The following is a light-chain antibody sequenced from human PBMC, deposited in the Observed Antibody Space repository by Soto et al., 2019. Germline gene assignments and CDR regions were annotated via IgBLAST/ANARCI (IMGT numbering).Light chain of an antibody. CDR1: SSNIGAGSD. CDR3: QSDDSSLSVV. V-gene: IGLV1-40*01. Sequence: QSVLTQPPSVSGAPGQRVTIACTGSSSNIGAGSDVHWYQQLPGTAPKLVIYANNNRPSGVPDRFSGSKSGTSASLAITGLQTEDEADYYCQSDDSSLSVVFGGGTKLTVL. CDR2: ANN. J-gene: IGLJ3*02.